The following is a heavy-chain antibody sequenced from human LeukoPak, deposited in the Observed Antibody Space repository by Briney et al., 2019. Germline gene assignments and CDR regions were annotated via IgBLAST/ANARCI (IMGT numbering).Heavy chain of an antibody. CDR3: ASEPYGSGSFLGAFDI. CDR1: DDSIRSSAYY. V-gene: IGHV4-39*01. D-gene: IGHD3-10*01. CDR2: IYYSGCT. Sequence: SETLSLTCAVSDDSIRSSAYYWGWIREPPGKGLEGIGSIYYSGCTYYNPSLKSRVTISIGTSKNQFSLELRSVTAADPARLYRASEPYGSGSFLGAFDIWGQGTMVTVSS. J-gene: IGHJ3*02.